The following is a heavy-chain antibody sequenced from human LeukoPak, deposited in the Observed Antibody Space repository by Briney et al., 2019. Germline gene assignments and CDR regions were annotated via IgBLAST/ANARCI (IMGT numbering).Heavy chain of an antibody. J-gene: IGHJ4*02. CDR1: GYTFTSYH. CDR3: ASGTGFLDY. D-gene: IGHD1-1*01. Sequence: ASVKVSCKASGYTFTSYHIHWVRQAPGQGLEWMGIIKPTGGSTSYAQKFQGRVTMTTDTSTSTAYMELRSLRSDDTAVYYCASGTGFLDYWGQGTLVTVSS. V-gene: IGHV1-46*01. CDR2: IKPTGGST.